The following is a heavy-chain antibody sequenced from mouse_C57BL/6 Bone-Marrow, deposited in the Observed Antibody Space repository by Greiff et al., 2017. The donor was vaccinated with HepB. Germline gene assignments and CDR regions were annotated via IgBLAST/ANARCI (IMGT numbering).Heavy chain of an antibody. Sequence: EVQLQQSGPELVKPGASVKIPCKASGYTFTDYNMDWVKQSHGKSLEWIGDINPNNGGTIYNQKFKGKATLTVDKSSSTAYMELRSLTSEDTAVYYCARLEIGNYYGSSYDVWGTGTTVTVSS. D-gene: IGHD1-1*01. CDR2: INPNNGGT. CDR3: ARLEIGNYYGSSYDV. CDR1: GYTFTDYN. J-gene: IGHJ1*03. V-gene: IGHV1-18*01.